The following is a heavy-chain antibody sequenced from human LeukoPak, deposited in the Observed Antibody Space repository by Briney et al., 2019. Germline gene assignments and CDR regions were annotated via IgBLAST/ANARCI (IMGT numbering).Heavy chain of an antibody. D-gene: IGHD3-10*01. Sequence: ASVKVSCKASGYTFINFEINWVRQATGQGLEWMGRMNPNNDNTNYTQKFQGRVTMTSDTSTSTVYMELSSLIYEDTAVYFCARQRTFRGLDNWGQGTLVTVSS. V-gene: IGHV1-8*01. CDR1: GYTFINFE. CDR3: ARQRTFRGLDN. J-gene: IGHJ4*02. CDR2: MNPNNDNT.